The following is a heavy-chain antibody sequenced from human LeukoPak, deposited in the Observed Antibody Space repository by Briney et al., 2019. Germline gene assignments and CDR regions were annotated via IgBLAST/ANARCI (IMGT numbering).Heavy chain of an antibody. D-gene: IGHD2-2*01. CDR3: ARAMPRGYYYGMDV. CDR2: IYTSGST. Sequence: SETLSLTCTVSGGSLSIYYWSWIRQPAGKGLEWIGGIYTSGSTNYNPSLKSRVTMSVDTSKNQFSLKLSSVTAADTAVYYCARAMPRGYYYGMDVWGQGTTVTVSS. V-gene: IGHV4-4*07. CDR1: GGSLSIYY. J-gene: IGHJ6*02.